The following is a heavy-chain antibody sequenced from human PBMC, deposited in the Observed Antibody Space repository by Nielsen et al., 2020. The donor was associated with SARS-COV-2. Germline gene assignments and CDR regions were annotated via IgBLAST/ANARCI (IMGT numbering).Heavy chain of an antibody. D-gene: IGHD2-21*01. J-gene: IGHJ4*02. V-gene: IGHV3-30*03. CDR3: ARDPRAYHVPAFYFDS. CDR1: GFTFSTYD. Sequence: GGSLRLSCAASGFTFSTYDMHWVRQTPGKGLEWLAFISDGGNNEYYAESVRGRFDISRDNSRNTLYLQMNSLRVEDSALYCCARDPRAYHVPAFYFDSWGQGIQVTVSS. CDR2: ISDGGNNE.